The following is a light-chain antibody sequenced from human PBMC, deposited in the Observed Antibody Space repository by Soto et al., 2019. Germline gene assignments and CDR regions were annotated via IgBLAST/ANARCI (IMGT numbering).Light chain of an antibody. CDR2: AAS. CDR3: QHLDSYST. J-gene: IGKJ5*01. V-gene: IGKV1-9*01. Sequence: DIQLTQSPSFLSASVGDRVTITCRASQGISSYLAWYQQKPGKAPKLLIYAASTLQSGFPSRFSGSGSGTEFTLTISRLQPEDFATYDCQHLDSYSTFGQGTRLEIK. CDR1: QGISSY.